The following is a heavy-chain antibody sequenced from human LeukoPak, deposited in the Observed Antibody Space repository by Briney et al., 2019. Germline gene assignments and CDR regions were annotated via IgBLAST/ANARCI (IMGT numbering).Heavy chain of an antibody. CDR3: ARIKYGDLDY. V-gene: IGHV1-8*01. CDR2: MNPNTGNT. D-gene: IGHD2-8*01. Sequence: ASVKVSCKASGYTFTNYDISWVRQATGQGLEWMGWMNPNTGNTGYAQKFQGRLTMTRSTSISTAYMELNRLRSEDTAVYYCARIKYGDLDYWGQGTLVTVSS. CDR1: GYTFTNYD. J-gene: IGHJ4*02.